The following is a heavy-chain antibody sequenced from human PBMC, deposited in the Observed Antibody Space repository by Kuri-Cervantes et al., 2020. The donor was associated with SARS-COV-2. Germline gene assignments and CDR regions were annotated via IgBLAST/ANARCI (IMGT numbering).Heavy chain of an antibody. Sequence: GSLRLSCTVSGVSISSYYCSWIRQPPGKGLEWIGNIYYSGSTNYNPSLKSRVTISVDTSKNQFSLKVRSVTAADTAVYYCAYSIAATSRWFGPWGQGTLVTVSS. CDR2: IYYSGST. J-gene: IGHJ5*02. D-gene: IGHD6-13*01. CDR3: AYSIAATSRWFGP. CDR1: GVSISSYY. V-gene: IGHV4-59*01.